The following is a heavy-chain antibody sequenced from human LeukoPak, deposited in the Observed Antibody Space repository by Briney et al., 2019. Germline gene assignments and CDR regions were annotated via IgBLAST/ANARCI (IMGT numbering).Heavy chain of an antibody. Sequence: GESLKISCKGSGYSFTSYWIGWVRQAPGQGPEWMGLINPSGSSTSYAQKFQGRLSLTRDMSTSTDYMELSSLRSEDTAVYYCARDNSVGDTAWWFDPWGQGTLVTVSS. CDR1: GYSFTSYW. CDR2: INPSGSST. D-gene: IGHD1-26*01. CDR3: ARDNSVGDTAWWFDP. J-gene: IGHJ5*02. V-gene: IGHV1-46*01.